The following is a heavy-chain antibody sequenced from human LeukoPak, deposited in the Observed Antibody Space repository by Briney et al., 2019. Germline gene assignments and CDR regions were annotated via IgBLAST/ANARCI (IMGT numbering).Heavy chain of an antibody. CDR2: ISSGSRTI. J-gene: IGHJ4*02. V-gene: IGHV3-48*01. CDR3: ARGGSSRPDY. CDR1: GFTFRNYS. Sequence: PGGSLRLSCAASGFTFRNYSMNWVRQAPGKGLEWVSYISSGSRTINYADSVKGRFTVSRDKAKNSLYLQMNSLRAEDTAVYYCARGGSSRPDYWGQGTLVTVSS.